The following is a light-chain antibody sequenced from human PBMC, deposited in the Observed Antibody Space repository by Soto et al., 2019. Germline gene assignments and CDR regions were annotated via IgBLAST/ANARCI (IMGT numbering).Light chain of an antibody. J-gene: IGLJ1*01. Sequence: QSALTQPASVSGSPGQSITISCTGTSSDVGGYNYVSWYQHHPGKAPKLMIYEVSNRPSGVSYRFSGSKSGNTASLTISGLQAEDEADYYCSSYTSSSTSVLGTGTKLTVL. CDR3: SSYTSSSTSV. CDR2: EVS. CDR1: SSDVGGYNY. V-gene: IGLV2-14*01.